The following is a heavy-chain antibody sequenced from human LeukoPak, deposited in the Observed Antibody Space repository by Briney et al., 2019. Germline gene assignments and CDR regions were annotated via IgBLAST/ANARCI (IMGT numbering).Heavy chain of an antibody. D-gene: IGHD6-6*01. CDR1: GYTFTNYG. CDR3: ARADVSAARPGY. CDR2: ISAYNGNT. Sequence: ASVNVSCKASGYTFTNYGICWVRQAPGQAREGMGWISAYNGNTNYTQKLQGRVTMTTDTSTSTAYMELRSLRSDDTAVYYCARADVSAARPGYWGQGTLVTVSS. J-gene: IGHJ4*02. V-gene: IGHV1-18*01.